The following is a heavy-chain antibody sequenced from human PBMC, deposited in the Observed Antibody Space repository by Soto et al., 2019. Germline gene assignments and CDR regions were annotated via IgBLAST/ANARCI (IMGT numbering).Heavy chain of an antibody. J-gene: IGHJ4*02. V-gene: IGHV3-30*18. CDR3: AKDSAVAPSRSFDY. D-gene: IGHD6-19*01. Sequence: GGSLRLSCAASGFTFSSYGMHWVRQAPGKGLEWVAVISYDGSDKYYADSVKGRFTISRDNSKNTLYLQMNSLRAEDTAVYYCAKDSAVAPSRSFDYCGEGTLVTVSS. CDR2: ISYDGSDK. CDR1: GFTFSSYG.